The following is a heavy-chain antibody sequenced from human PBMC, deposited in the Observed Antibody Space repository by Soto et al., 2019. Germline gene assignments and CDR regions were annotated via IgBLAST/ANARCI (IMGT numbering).Heavy chain of an antibody. Sequence: SETLSLTCTVSGASISSGGYYWSWIRQHPGKGLEWIGYVYYSGSTYYNPSLKSRVAMSVDTSKNQFSLELKSVTAADTAVYYCARVMVSNSSTHCYYCYGMHVWGQGTTVTVSS. CDR3: ARVMVSNSSTHCYYCYGMHV. V-gene: IGHV4-31*03. CDR2: VYYSGST. CDR1: GASISSGGYY. J-gene: IGHJ6*02. D-gene: IGHD2-8*01.